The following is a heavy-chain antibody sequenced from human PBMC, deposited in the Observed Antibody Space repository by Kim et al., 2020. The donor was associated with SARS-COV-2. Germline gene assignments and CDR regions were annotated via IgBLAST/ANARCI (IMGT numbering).Heavy chain of an antibody. D-gene: IGHD2-21*01. CDR1: GFTVTGKY. CDR2: IYSGGSR. V-gene: IGHV3-53*01. J-gene: IGHJ3*02. CDR3: ARGRTGSDTDAFDI. Sequence: GGSLRLSCAASGFTVTGKYMTWVRQAPGKGLEWVSVIYSGGSRDYADFVEGRFTISRDNSKNTVSLEMDSLRADDTAMYYCARGRTGSDTDAFDIWGQGTMVTVSS.